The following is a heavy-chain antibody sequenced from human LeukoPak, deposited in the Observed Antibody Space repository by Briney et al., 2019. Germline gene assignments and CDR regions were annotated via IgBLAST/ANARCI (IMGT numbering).Heavy chain of an antibody. CDR3: ARGGIAAAGDWLDP. CDR1: GYTFTGYY. Sequence: ASVKVSCKASGYTFTGYYMHWVRQAPGQGLEWMGWISAYNGNTNYAQKLQGRVTMTTDTSTSTAYMELRSLRSDDTAVYYCARGGIAAAGDWLDPWGQGTLVTVSS. J-gene: IGHJ5*02. V-gene: IGHV1-18*04. CDR2: ISAYNGNT. D-gene: IGHD6-13*01.